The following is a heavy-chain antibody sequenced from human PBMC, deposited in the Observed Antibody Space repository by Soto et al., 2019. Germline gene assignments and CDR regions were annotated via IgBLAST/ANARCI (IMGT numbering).Heavy chain of an antibody. V-gene: IGHV3-7*01. Sequence: EVQLVESGGGLVRSGGSLRLSCAASGFALSNYWMTWVRQAPGKGLEWVASIKHDRSEIYYVDSVKGRFTISRDDANNSVSLELDSLSAEDTAVYYCATYSGYVLPMDVWGKGTMVTVSS. CDR2: IKHDRSEI. D-gene: IGHD5-12*01. J-gene: IGHJ6*03. CDR1: GFALSNYW. CDR3: ATYSGYVLPMDV.